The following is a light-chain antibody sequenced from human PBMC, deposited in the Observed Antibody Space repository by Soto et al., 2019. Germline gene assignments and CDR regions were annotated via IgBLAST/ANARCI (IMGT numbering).Light chain of an antibody. CDR1: QSVDSTY. J-gene: IGKJ1*01. CDR2: GAS. V-gene: IGKV3-20*01. CDR3: QHYNSYSEA. Sequence: PGQRAPVSCRASQSVDSTYLAWYQQKPGQAPRLLIYGASSRATGIPDRFSGSGSGTEFTLTISSLQPDDFATYYCQHYNSYSEAFGQGTKVDTK.